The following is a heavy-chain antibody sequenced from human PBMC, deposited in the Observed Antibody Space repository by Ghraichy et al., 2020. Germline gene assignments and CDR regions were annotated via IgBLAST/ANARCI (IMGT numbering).Heavy chain of an antibody. CDR3: AREGGSSTWYTV. CDR1: GGSISDYY. V-gene: IGHV4-59*01. D-gene: IGHD6-13*01. Sequence: SETLSLTCTVSGGSISDYYWSWIRQPPGKGLEWIGYISYTGNTNYNPSLKSRVTISVDTSKNQFSLKLSTVTAADTAVYYCAREGGSSTWYTVWGQGTTVTVSS. CDR2: ISYTGNT. J-gene: IGHJ6*02.